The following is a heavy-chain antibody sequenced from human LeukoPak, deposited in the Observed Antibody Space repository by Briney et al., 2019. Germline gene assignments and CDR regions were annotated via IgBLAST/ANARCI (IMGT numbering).Heavy chain of an antibody. V-gene: IGHV3-15*01. D-gene: IGHD3-22*01. J-gene: IGHJ4*02. CDR2: IKSKTDGGTT. Sequence: GGSLRLSCAASGFTFSNAWMSWVRQAPGKGLEWVGCIKSKTDGGTTDYAAPVKGRFTISRDDSKNTLYLQMNSLKTEDTAVYYCTTVHSYYYDSSGYPYFDYWGQGTLVTVSS. CDR1: GFTFSNAW. CDR3: TTVHSYYYDSSGYPYFDY.